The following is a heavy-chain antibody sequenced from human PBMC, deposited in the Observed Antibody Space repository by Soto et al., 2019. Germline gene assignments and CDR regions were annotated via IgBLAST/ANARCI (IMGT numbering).Heavy chain of an antibody. CDR2: ISGSGGST. Sequence: GGSLRLSCAASGFTFSSYAMSWVRQAPGKGLEWVSAISGSGGSTYYADSVKGRFTISRDNSMNTLYLQMNSLRAEDTAVYYCAEDFGEPETIYYYYYYIDVWGKGTTVTVSS. D-gene: IGHD3-16*01. CDR1: GFTFSSYA. CDR3: AEDFGEPETIYYYYYYIDV. V-gene: IGHV3-23*01. J-gene: IGHJ6*03.